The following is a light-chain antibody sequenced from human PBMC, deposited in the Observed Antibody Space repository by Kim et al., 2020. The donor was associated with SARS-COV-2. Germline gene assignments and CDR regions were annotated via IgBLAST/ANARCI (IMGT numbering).Light chain of an antibody. J-gene: IGLJ3*02. V-gene: IGLV7-43*01. Sequence: QAVVTQEPSLTVSPGGTVTLTCASSTGAVTSGHYPNWFQQKPGQAPRALIYSRSNKHSWTPARFSGSLLGGKAALTLSGVQPEDEAEYYCLLYYGDTWVFGGGTQLTVL. CDR2: SRS. CDR3: LLYYGDTWV. CDR1: TGAVTSGHY.